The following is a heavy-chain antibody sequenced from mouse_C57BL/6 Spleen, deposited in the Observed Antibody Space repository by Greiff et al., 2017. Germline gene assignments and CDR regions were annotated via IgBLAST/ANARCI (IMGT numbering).Heavy chain of an antibody. J-gene: IGHJ4*01. CDR1: GYTFTSYW. CDR2: INPSSGYT. Sequence: VQLQQSGAELAKPGASVKLSCKASGYTFTSYWMHWVKQRPGQGLEWIGYINPSSGYTKYNQKFKDKATLTADKSSSTAYMQLSSLTYADSTVYYCAKRPGSSYDDAMDYWGQGTSVTVSS. V-gene: IGHV1-7*01. CDR3: AKRPGSSYDDAMDY. D-gene: IGHD1-1*01.